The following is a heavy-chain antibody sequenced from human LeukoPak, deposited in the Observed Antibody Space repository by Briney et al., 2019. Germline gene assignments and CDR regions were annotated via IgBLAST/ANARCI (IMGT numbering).Heavy chain of an antibody. CDR3: AKDSGSGD. D-gene: IGHD2-15*01. CDR1: GFTFSTYW. Sequence: GGPLRLSCAASGFTFSTYWMSWVRQAPGKGLEWVASIKQDGREKYYVDSVKGRFTISRDNAKNSLYLQMNSLRAEDTAVYDCAKDSGSGDWGQGTLVTVSS. V-gene: IGHV3-7*01. CDR2: IKQDGREK. J-gene: IGHJ4*02.